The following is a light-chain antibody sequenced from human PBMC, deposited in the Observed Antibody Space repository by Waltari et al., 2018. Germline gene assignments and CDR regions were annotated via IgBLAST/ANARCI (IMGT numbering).Light chain of an antibody. CDR2: YKSDSDK. CDR1: SGINVGTYR. V-gene: IGLV5-45*03. Sequence: QAVLTQPSSLSASPGASASLTFTLRSGINVGTYRIYWYQQQPGSPPQYLLRYKSDSDKQQGSGVPSRFSGSKDASANAGILLISGLQSEDEADYYCMIWHSSAWVFGGGTKLTVL. CDR3: MIWHSSAWV. J-gene: IGLJ3*02.